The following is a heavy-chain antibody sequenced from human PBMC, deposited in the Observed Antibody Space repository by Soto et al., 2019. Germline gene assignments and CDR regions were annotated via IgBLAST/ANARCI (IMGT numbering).Heavy chain of an antibody. Sequence: GGSLRLSCAASGFTFSSYAMHWVRQAPGKGLEWVAVISYDGSNKYYADSVKGRFTISRDNSKNTLYLQMNSLRAEDTAVYYCARDRIGGYSGYLFDYWGQGTLVTVSS. V-gene: IGHV3-30-3*01. J-gene: IGHJ4*02. CDR1: GFTFSSYA. D-gene: IGHD5-12*01. CDR2: ISYDGSNK. CDR3: ARDRIGGYSGYLFDY.